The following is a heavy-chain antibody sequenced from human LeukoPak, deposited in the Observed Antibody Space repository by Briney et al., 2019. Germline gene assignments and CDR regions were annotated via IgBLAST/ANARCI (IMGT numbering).Heavy chain of an antibody. CDR3: ATDSTYYDSSGYQFGFDY. Sequence: ASVKVSCKVSGYTLTELSMHWVRQAPGKGLEWMGGFDPEDGETIYAQKFQGRVTMTEDTSTDTAYMELSSLRSEDTAVYYCATDSTYYDSSGYQFGFDYWGQGTLVTISS. CDR2: FDPEDGET. V-gene: IGHV1-24*01. CDR1: GYTLTELS. J-gene: IGHJ4*02. D-gene: IGHD3-22*01.